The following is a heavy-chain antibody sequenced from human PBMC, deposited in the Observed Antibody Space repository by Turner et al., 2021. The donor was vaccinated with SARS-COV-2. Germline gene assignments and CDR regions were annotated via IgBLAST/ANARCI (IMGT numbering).Heavy chain of an antibody. J-gene: IGHJ3*01. Sequence: QAQLVQSGAEVKKPGASVKVSCKAVGYTFDTYGVVWVRQAPGQGLEWMGWISGYNGNRNYAQSLQGRVTMATDTSTNTAYMELRSLTSADTGVYFCARGSLWFDDLRENAFDVWGQGTLVTVSS. CDR1: GYTFDTYG. V-gene: IGHV1-18*01. CDR2: ISGYNGNR. D-gene: IGHD3-16*01. CDR3: ARGSLWFDDLRENAFDV.